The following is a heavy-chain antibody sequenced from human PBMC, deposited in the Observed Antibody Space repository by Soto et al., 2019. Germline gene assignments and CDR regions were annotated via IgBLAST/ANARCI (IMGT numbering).Heavy chain of an antibody. CDR2: ISWNSGSI. V-gene: IGHV3-9*01. J-gene: IGHJ6*02. D-gene: IGHD1-26*01. Sequence: PGGSLRLSCAASGFTFDDYAMHWVRQAPGKGLEWVSGISWNSGSIGYADSVKGRFTISRDNAKNSLYLQMNSLRAEDTALYYCAKGEKRYYYYGMDVWGQGTTVTVSS. CDR1: GFTFDDYA. CDR3: AKGEKRYYYYGMDV.